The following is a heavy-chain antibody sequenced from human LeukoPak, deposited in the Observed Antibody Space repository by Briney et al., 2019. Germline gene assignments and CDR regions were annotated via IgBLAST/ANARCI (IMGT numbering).Heavy chain of an antibody. CDR1: GFTFSSYG. D-gene: IGHD3-22*01. CDR3: AKDIQYYDSSGSDY. CDR2: ISYDGSNK. J-gene: IGHJ4*02. V-gene: IGHV3-30*18. Sequence: PGGSLRLSCAASGFTFSSYGMHWVRQAPGKGLEWVAVISYDGSNKYYADSVKGRFTISRDNSKNTLYLQMNSLRAEDTALYYCAKDIQYYDSSGSDYWGQGTLVTVSS.